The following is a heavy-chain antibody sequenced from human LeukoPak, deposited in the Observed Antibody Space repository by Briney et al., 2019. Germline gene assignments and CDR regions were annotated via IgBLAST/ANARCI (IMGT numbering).Heavy chain of an antibody. CDR1: GGSISDNKYF. D-gene: IGHD3-10*01. J-gene: IGHJ4*02. CDR3: ARSFQGEYFDY. CDR2: IFYSGST. V-gene: IGHV4-39*01. Sequence: SSDTLSLTCTVSGGSISDNKYFWGCIRQPPGEGLEWIGNIFYSGSTYYRPSLKSRVSMSVDTSKNQFSLKLRSVTAADTAVYYCARSFQGEYFDYWGQGALVTVSS.